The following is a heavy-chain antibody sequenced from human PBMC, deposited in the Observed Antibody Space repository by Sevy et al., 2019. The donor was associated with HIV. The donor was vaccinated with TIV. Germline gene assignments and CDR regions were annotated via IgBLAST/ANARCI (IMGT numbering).Heavy chain of an antibody. CDR1: GFTFSTYN. D-gene: IGHD3-16*02. Sequence: GGSLRLSCAASGFTFSTYNMNWVRQAPGKGLEWVSSISSSTYIYYADSVKGRFTISRDNAKNSLYLQMNSLRAEDTAVYYCARALRLGELSSYYWGQGTLVTVSS. CDR2: ISSSTYI. CDR3: ARALRLGELSSYY. J-gene: IGHJ4*02. V-gene: IGHV3-21*01.